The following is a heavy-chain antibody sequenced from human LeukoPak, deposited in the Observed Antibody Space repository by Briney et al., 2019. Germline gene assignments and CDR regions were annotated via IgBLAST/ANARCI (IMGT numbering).Heavy chain of an antibody. V-gene: IGHV3-30*02. D-gene: IGHD6-6*01. CDR2: IRYDGSNK. CDR1: GFTFSSYG. CDR3: AKDIAARPGPFDY. J-gene: IGHJ4*02. Sequence: GGSLRLSCAASGFTFSSYGMHWVRQAPGKGLEWVAFIRYDGSNKYYADSVKGRFTISRDNSKNTLYLQMNSLRAEDTAVYYCAKDIAARPGPFDYWGQRTLVTVSS.